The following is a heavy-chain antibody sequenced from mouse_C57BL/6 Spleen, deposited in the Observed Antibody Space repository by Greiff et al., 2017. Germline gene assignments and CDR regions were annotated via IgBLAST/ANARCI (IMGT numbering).Heavy chain of an antibody. CDR2: IRSKSNNYAT. V-gene: IGHV10-1*01. Sequence: EVQVVESGGGLVQPKGSLKLSCAASGFSFNTYAMNWVRQAPGKGLEWVARIRSKSNNYATYYADSVKDRFTISRDDSESMLYLQMNNLKTEDTAMYYCVRGSTMVPYYFDYWGQGTTLTVSS. CDR1: GFSFNTYA. CDR3: VRGSTMVPYYFDY. D-gene: IGHD2-1*01. J-gene: IGHJ2*01.